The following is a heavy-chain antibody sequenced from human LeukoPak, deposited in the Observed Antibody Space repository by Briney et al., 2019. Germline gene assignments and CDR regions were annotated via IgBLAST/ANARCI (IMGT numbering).Heavy chain of an antibody. J-gene: IGHJ4*02. CDR3: AKDISETGITGTDFDY. Sequence: GGSLRLSXAASGFTFDDYAMHWVRQAPGKGLEWVSLISWDGGSTYYADSVKGRFTISRDNSKNSLYLQMNSLRAEDTALYYCAKDISETGITGTDFDYWGQGTLVTVSS. CDR2: ISWDGGST. CDR1: GFTFDDYA. V-gene: IGHV3-43D*04. D-gene: IGHD1-20*01.